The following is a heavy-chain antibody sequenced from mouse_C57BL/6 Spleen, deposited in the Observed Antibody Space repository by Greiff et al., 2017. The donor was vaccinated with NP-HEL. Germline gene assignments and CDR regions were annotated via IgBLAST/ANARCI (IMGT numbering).Heavy chain of an antibody. V-gene: IGHV1-76*01. CDR2: IYPGSGNT. CDR1: GYTFTDYY. D-gene: IGHD1-1*01. J-gene: IGHJ4*01. CDR3: ARGEFITTGYAMDY. Sequence: VQLQQSGAELVRPGASVKLSCKASGYTFTDYYINWVKQRPGQGLEWIARIYPGSGNTYYNEKFKGKATLTAEKSSSTAYMQLSSLTSEDSAVYFCARGEFITTGYAMDYWGQGTSVTVSS.